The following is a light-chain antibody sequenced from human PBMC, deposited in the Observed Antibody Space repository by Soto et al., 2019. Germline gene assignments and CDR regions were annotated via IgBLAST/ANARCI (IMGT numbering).Light chain of an antibody. J-gene: IGKJ2*01. V-gene: IGKV3-20*01. CDR1: QSVSSSY. CDR2: GAS. Sequence: EIVLTQSPGTLSLSPGERATLSCRASQSVSSSYLAWYQQKPGQAPRLLIYGASSRATGIPDRFSVSWSGTDFTLTISRLEPEDFAVYYCQQYGSSPPYTFGQGTKLEIK. CDR3: QQYGSSPPYT.